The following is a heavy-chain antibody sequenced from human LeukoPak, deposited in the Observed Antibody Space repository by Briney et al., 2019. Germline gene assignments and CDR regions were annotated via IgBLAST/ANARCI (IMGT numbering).Heavy chain of an antibody. CDR3: AREIFTQQLEGDAFDI. CDR2: IYYSGST. CDR1: GGSISSYY. Sequence: SETLSLTCTVSGGSISSYYWSWFRQTPGKGPEWIGYIYYSGSTKYNPSLKSRVTISVDRSKNQFSLKLNSVTAADTAVYYCAREIFTQQLEGDAFDIWGQGTMVTVSS. V-gene: IGHV4-59*01. J-gene: IGHJ3*02. D-gene: IGHD6-13*01.